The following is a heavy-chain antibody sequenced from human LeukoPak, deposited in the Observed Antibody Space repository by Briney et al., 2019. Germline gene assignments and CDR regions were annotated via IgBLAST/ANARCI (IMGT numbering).Heavy chain of an antibody. CDR1: GFTFSSYA. D-gene: IGHD3-10*01. J-gene: IGHJ4*02. CDR2: ISGSGGST. CDR3: AKVPPSRAMVQGVITDLPYFDY. Sequence: PGGSLRLSCAASGFTFSSYAMSWVRQAPGKGLEWVSAISGSGGSTYYADSVKGRFTISRDNSKNTLYLQMNSLRAEDTAVYYCAKVPPSRAMVQGVITDLPYFDYWGQGTLVTVSS. V-gene: IGHV3-23*01.